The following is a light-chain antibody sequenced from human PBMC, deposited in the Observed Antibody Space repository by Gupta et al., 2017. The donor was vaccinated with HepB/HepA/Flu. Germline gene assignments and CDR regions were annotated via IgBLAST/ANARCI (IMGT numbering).Light chain of an antibody. CDR1: TSNIGRNS. Sequence: SVLTQPPSASGTPGQRFTIACSGGTSNIGRNSVYWYQQFPGSAPQLLIYRDYQRPSGVPERFSGSKSGTSASLAISGLRSGDEAHYYCVAWDDTLSGAVFGGGTKLTVL. CDR3: VAWDDTLSGAV. CDR2: RDY. V-gene: IGLV1-47*01. J-gene: IGLJ2*01.